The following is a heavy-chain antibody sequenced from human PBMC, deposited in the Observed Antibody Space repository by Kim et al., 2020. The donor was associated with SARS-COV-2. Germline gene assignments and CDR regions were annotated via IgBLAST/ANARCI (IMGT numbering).Heavy chain of an antibody. CDR3: AKDRAYGSGSLFDY. Sequence: ADSVKGRFTISSDNSKNTLYLQMNSLRAEDTAVYYCAKDRAYGSGSLFDYWGQGTLVTVSS. V-gene: IGHV3-23*01. D-gene: IGHD3-10*01. J-gene: IGHJ4*02.